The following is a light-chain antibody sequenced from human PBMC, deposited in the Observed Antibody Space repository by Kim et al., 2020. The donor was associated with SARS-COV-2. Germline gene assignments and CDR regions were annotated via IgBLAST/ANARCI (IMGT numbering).Light chain of an antibody. CDR1: TCSITTNY. Sequence: GKTVTCSCTRSTCSITTNYVQWYLQRPGSAPTIVIFDDDQRPSGVSDRLSGSIDTSSNSASLTISGLTIDDEADYYCQSYDTNVWVFGGGTQLTVL. CDR2: DDD. CDR3: QSYDTNVWV. J-gene: IGLJ3*02. V-gene: IGLV6-57*03.